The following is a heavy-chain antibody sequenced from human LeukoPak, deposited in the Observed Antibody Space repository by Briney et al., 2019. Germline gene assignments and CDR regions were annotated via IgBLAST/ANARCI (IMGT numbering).Heavy chain of an antibody. CDR3: ARGEGDVGPADY. CDR2: IYYSGST. CDR1: GGSISSYY. J-gene: IGHJ4*02. D-gene: IGHD2-21*01. V-gene: IGHV4-30-4*08. Sequence: SETLSLTCTVSGGSISSYYWSWIRQPPGKGLEWIGYIYYSGSTYYNPSLKSRVTISVDTSKNQCSLKLSSVTAADTAVYYCARGEGDVGPADYWGQGTLVTVSS.